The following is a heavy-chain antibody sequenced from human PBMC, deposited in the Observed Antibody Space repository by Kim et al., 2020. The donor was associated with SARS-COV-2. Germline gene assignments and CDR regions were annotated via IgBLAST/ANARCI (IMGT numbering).Heavy chain of an antibody. Sequence: SETLSLTCTVSGGSISSGGYYWSWIRQHPGKGLEWIGYIYYSGSTYYNPSLKSRVTISVDTSKNQFSLKLSSVTAADTAVYYCARVIRSRVSRLGFYFDYCGQGTLVTVSS. CDR2: IYYSGST. V-gene: IGHV4-31*03. D-gene: IGHD6-6*01. CDR1: GGSISSGGYY. J-gene: IGHJ4*02. CDR3: ARVIRSRVSRLGFYFDY.